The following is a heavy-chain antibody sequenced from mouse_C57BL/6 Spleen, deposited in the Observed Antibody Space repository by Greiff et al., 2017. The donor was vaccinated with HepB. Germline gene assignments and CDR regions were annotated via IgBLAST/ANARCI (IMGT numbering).Heavy chain of an antibody. D-gene: IGHD2-1*01. CDR2: IYPGSVST. CDR3: ARELVKDY. V-gene: IGHV1-55*01. CDR1: GYTFTSYC. J-gene: IGHJ2*01. Sequence: QVQLQQPGAELVKPGASVKMSCKASGYTFTSYCITWVKQRPGQGLEWIGEIYPGSVSTNYNEKFKSKATLTADTSSSTAYMQHSSLTSEDSAVYYWARELVKDYWGQGTTLTVSS.